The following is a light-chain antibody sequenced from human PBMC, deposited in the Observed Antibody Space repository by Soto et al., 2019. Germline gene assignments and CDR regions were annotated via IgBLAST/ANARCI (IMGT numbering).Light chain of an antibody. Sequence: QSVLTQPASVSGSPGQSITISCTGSSSEVGTYNLVSWYQHHPGKASKLMISEVVKRPSGVSNRFSGSKSGNTASLTISGLQAEDEADYYCCSYAGSSMFVFGGGTKLTVL. CDR1: SSEVGTYNL. CDR2: EVV. V-gene: IGLV2-23*02. CDR3: CSYAGSSMFV. J-gene: IGLJ2*01.